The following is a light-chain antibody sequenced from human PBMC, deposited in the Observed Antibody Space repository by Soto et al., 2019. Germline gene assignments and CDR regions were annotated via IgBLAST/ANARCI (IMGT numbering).Light chain of an antibody. Sequence: DIQMTQSPSTLSASVGDRVTITCRASQSISSWLAWYQQKPGKAPKLLIYDASSLESGVPSRFSGSGSGTEFTLTISSLQPDDFATYFCQNYDSAPITFGQGTRLEIK. J-gene: IGKJ5*01. V-gene: IGKV1-5*01. CDR1: QSISSW. CDR3: QNYDSAPIT. CDR2: DAS.